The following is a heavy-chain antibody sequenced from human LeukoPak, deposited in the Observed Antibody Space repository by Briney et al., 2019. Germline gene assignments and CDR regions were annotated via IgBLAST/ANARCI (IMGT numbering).Heavy chain of an antibody. CDR2: IYYSGSA. J-gene: IGHJ3*02. Sequence: SETLSLTCTVSGGSISSYYWSWIRQPPGKGLEWIGYIYYSGSASYNPSLKSRVTISVDTSKNQFSLKLSSVTAADTAVYYCEVATTGAFDIWGQGTMVTVSS. CDR1: GGSISSYY. V-gene: IGHV4-59*08. D-gene: IGHD5-12*01. CDR3: EVATTGAFDI.